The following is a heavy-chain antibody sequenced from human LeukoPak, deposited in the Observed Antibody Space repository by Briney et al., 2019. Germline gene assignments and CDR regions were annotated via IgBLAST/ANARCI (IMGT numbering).Heavy chain of an antibody. CDR1: GLTVSSNY. Sequence: GGSLRLACAASGLTVSSNYMTWARQAPGKGLEWVSVIYSGGNTYYADSVKGRFTIFRDNPKNTVYLQMNSLRAEDTAVYYCARAGQHNGGWYFDHWGQGTLVTVSS. CDR2: IYSGGNT. V-gene: IGHV3-53*01. CDR3: ARAGQHNGGWYFDH. J-gene: IGHJ4*02. D-gene: IGHD6-19*01.